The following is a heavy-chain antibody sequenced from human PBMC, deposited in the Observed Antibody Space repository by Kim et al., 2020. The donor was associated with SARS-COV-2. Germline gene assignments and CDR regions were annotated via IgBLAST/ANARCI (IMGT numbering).Heavy chain of an antibody. D-gene: IGHD3-10*01. V-gene: IGHV4-59*01. CDR1: GGSISSYY. CDR3: ARGSGSSYYYGMDV. CDR2: IYYSGST. J-gene: IGHJ6*02. Sequence: SETLSLTCTVSGGSISSYYWSWIRQPPGKGLEWIGYIYYSGSTNYNPSLKSRVTISLDTSKNQFSLKLSSVTAADTAVYYFARGSGSSYYYGMDVWGQGTTVTVSS.